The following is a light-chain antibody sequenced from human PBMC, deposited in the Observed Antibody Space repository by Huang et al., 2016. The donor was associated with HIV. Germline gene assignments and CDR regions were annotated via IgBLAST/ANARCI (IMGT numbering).Light chain of an antibody. Sequence: DIQMTQSPSTLSASVGDRVTITCRASQRISSWLAWYQQKPGKAPKLRIYKASNLESGVPSRLSGSGSGTEFTLTISSLQPDDFATYYCQQYNSYPLTFGGGTKVQIK. J-gene: IGKJ4*01. V-gene: IGKV1-5*03. CDR3: QQYNSYPLT. CDR1: QRISSW. CDR2: KAS.